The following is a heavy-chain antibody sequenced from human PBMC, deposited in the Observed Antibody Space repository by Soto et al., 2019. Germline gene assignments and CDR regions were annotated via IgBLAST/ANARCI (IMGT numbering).Heavy chain of an antibody. CDR2: IKNKANSYTT. Sequence: VQLVESGGGLVQPEGSLRLSCAASGFTFSDHYMDWVRQAPGKGLVWVGRIKNKANSYTTEYAAPVKGRFIISRDDSTISVFLQMSLLKTPATAVYYCTLVRMRSSPSHDYWGQGILVTVS. V-gene: IGHV3-72*01. CDR3: TLVRMRSSPSHDY. CDR1: GFTFSDHY. D-gene: IGHD6-13*01. J-gene: IGHJ4*02.